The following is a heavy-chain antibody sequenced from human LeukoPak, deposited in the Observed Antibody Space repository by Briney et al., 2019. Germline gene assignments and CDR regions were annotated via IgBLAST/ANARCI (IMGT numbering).Heavy chain of an antibody. CDR2: INSDGSST. CDR1: GFTFSSYW. J-gene: IGHJ6*02. CDR3: ARDPKSYYYYYGMDV. V-gene: IGHV3-74*01. Sequence: GGSLRLSCAASGFTFSSYWMHWVRQAPGKGLVWVSCINSDGSSTSYADSVKGRFTISRDNAKNTLYLQMSSLRAEDTAVYYCARDPKSYYYYYGMDVWGQGTTVTVSS.